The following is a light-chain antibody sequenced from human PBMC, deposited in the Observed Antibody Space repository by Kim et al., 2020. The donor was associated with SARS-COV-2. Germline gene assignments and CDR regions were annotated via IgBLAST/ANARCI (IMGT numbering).Light chain of an antibody. CDR2: DVN. CDR1: SSDVGRYIY. Sequence: QSALTQPASLSGSPGQSITVSCTGTSSDVGRYIYVSWYQQHPDKAPKLIIYDVNKRPSGVSNRFSGSKSGNTASLTISGLQTDDEADYYCRSYTSNSTFVFATGTKVTVL. J-gene: IGLJ1*01. CDR3: RSYTSNSTFV. V-gene: IGLV2-14*03.